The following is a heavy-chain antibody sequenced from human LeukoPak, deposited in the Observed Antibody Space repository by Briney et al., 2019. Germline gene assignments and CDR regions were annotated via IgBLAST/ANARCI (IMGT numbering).Heavy chain of an antibody. Sequence: GGSLRLSCAASGFTFSSYAMSWVRQAPGKGLEWVSAISGSGGSTYYADSVKGRFTISRDNSKNTLYLQMNSLRAEDTAVYYCAKVLYYYDSSGPIDAFDIWGQGTMVTVSS. D-gene: IGHD3-22*01. J-gene: IGHJ3*02. CDR3: AKVLYYYDSSGPIDAFDI. CDR1: GFTFSSYA. V-gene: IGHV3-23*01. CDR2: ISGSGGST.